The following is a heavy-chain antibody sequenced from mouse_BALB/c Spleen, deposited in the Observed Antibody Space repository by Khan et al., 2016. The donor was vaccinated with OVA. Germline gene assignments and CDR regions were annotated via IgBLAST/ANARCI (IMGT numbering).Heavy chain of an antibody. CDR3: ARYGGNYGWLAY. D-gene: IGHD1-1*02. CDR1: GYAFTDYW. J-gene: IGHJ3*01. V-gene: IGHV1-63*01. Sequence: QVQLQQSGTELVRPGTSVKISCKASGYAFTDYWLGWVKQRPGHGLEWIGDIYPGSGNNYYNEKLKGKVTLTADKSSSTAYMQISSLASEDSAVYFCARYGGNYGWLAYWGKGTLVTVSA. CDR2: IYPGSGNN.